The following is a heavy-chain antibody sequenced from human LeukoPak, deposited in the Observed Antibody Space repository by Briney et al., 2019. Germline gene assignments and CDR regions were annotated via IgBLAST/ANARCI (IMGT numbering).Heavy chain of an antibody. Sequence: GGSLRLSCAASGFTFSSYGMHWVRQAPGKGLEWVAFIRYDGSNKYYADSVKGRFTISRDNSKNTLYLQMNSLRAEDTAVYYCARLGLMSLEFDYWGQGTLVTVSS. V-gene: IGHV3-30*02. J-gene: IGHJ4*02. CDR1: GFTFSSYG. CDR3: ARLGLMSLEFDY. CDR2: IRYDGSNK. D-gene: IGHD1-1*01.